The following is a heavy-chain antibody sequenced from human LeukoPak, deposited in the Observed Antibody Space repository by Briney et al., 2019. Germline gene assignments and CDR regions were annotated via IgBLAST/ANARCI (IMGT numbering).Heavy chain of an antibody. V-gene: IGHV3-23*01. J-gene: IGHJ4*02. CDR1: GFTFRNYG. D-gene: IGHD6-6*01. Sequence: GGSLRLSCIASGFTFRNYGMSWVRQAPGKGLEWVSGLSDAGVRIFYSDSVKGRFTISRDNSKNTLYLQMDSLRAEDTAVYYCANAHCDSSPIVWNFWGQGTLVTVSS. CDR2: LSDAGVRI. CDR3: ANAHCDSSPIVWNF.